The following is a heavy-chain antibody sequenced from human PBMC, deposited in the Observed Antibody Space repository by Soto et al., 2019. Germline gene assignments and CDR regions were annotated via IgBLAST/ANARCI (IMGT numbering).Heavy chain of an antibody. J-gene: IGHJ5*02. CDR3: ARRHHSSSWYRGSWFDP. V-gene: IGHV4-39*01. CDR2: IYYSGST. D-gene: IGHD6-13*01. Sequence: QLQLQESGPGLVKPSETLSLTCTVSGGSISSSSYYWGWIRQPPGKGLEWIGSIYYSGSTYYNPSLKSRVTISVDTSKNQFSLKLSSVTAADTAVYYCARRHHSSSWYRGSWFDPWGQGTLVTVSS. CDR1: GGSISSSSYY.